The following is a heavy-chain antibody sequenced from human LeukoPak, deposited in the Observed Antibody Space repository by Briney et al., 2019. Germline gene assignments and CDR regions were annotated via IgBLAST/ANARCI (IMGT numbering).Heavy chain of an antibody. Sequence: ASVKVSCKASGYTFTGYYMHWVRQAPGQGLEWMGWINPNSGGTNYAQKFQGRVTMTRDTSISTAYMELSRLRSDDTAVYYCARGSQYIFAARLFDYWGQGTLVTVSS. J-gene: IGHJ4*02. CDR3: ARGSQYIFAARLFDY. D-gene: IGHD6-6*01. CDR1: GYTFTGYY. V-gene: IGHV1-2*02. CDR2: INPNSGGT.